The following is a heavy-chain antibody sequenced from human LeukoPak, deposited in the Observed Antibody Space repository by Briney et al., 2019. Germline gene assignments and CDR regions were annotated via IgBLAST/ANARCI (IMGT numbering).Heavy chain of an antibody. Sequence: GGSLRLSCAASGFTVSSNYMTWVRQAPGKGLEWVSDISGSGGSTYYADSVKGRFTTSRDNSKNTMYLQMNSLRAEDTAVYYCAKRIQSAMAMGYWGQGTLVTVSS. J-gene: IGHJ4*02. CDR2: ISGSGGST. CDR1: GFTVSSNY. CDR3: AKRIQSAMAMGY. D-gene: IGHD5-18*01. V-gene: IGHV3-23*01.